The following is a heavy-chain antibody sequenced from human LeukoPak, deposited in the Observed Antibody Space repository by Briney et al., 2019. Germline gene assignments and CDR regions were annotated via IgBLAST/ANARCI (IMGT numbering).Heavy chain of an antibody. CDR1: GGSISSYY. CDR2: IYDSGST. CDR3: AAVTAELSDAFDI. Sequence: PSETLSLTCTVSGGSISSYYWSWIRQPPGKGLEWIGYIYDSGSTNYNPSLKSRVTISVDTSKNQFSLKLSSVTAADTAVYYCAAVTAELSDAFDIWGQGTMVTVSS. V-gene: IGHV4-59*08. J-gene: IGHJ3*02. D-gene: IGHD2-21*02.